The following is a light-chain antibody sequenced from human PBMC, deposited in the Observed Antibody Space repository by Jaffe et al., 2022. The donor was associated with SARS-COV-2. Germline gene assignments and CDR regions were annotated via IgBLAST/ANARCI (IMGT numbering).Light chain of an antibody. V-gene: IGKV4-1*01. J-gene: IGKJ2*01. Sequence: DIVMTQSPDSLAVSLGERATINCKSSQSVLFSSKKENALAWYQHKPGQPPKLLIYWTSTREFGVPDRFSGSGSGTDFTLTISSLQAEDVAVYYCQQYCSPPYTFGQGTKLEIK. CDR2: WTS. CDR3: QQYCSPPYT. CDR1: QSVLFSSKKENA.